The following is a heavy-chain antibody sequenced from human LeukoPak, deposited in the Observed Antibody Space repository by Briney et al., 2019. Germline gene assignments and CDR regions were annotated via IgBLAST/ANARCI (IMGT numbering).Heavy chain of an antibody. V-gene: IGHV4-34*01. D-gene: IGHD4-23*01. CDR1: GGSFSGYY. CDR3: ARWASTVVAPNWFDP. Sequence: SETLSLTCAVYGGSFSGYYWSWIRQPPGKGLEWIGEINHSGSTNYNPSLKSRVTISVDTSKNQFSLKLSSVTAADTAVYYCARWASTVVAPNWFDPWGQGTLVTVSS. J-gene: IGHJ5*02. CDR2: INHSGST.